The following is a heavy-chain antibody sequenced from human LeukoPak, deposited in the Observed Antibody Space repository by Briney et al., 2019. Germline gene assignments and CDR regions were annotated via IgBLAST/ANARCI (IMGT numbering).Heavy chain of an antibody. J-gene: IGHJ4*02. Sequence: RSLRLSCAASGFTFSSYAMHWVRQAPGKGLEWVAVISYDGSNKYYADSVKGRFTISRDNSKNTLYLQMNSLRAEDTAVYYCARVVTYYYGSGALGYWGQGTLVTVSS. CDR1: GFTFSSYA. D-gene: IGHD3-10*01. V-gene: IGHV3-30*04. CDR2: ISYDGSNK. CDR3: ARVVTYYYGSGALGY.